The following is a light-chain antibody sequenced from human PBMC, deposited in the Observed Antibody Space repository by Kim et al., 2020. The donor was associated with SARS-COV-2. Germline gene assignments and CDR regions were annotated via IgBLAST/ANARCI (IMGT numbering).Light chain of an antibody. Sequence: ALGQTVRITCQGDSLRSYYATWYQQKPGQAPILVIYGKNNRPSGIPDRFSGSSSGNTASLTITGTQAGDESDYYCNSRDSNDNVVFGGGTKLTVL. V-gene: IGLV3-19*01. CDR2: GKN. CDR3: NSRDSNDNVV. CDR1: SLRSYY. J-gene: IGLJ2*01.